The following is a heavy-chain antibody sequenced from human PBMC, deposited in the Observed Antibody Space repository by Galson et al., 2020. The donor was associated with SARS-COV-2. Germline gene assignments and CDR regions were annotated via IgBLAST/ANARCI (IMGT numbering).Heavy chain of an antibody. J-gene: IGHJ4*02. V-gene: IGHV4-59*01. CDR2: IYYSGST. D-gene: IGHD4-4*01. CDR3: AGNGDSNLVLDY. CDR1: GGSISSYY. Sequence: SETLSLTCTVSGGSISSYYWSWIRQPPGKGLEWIGYIYYSGSTNYNPSLKSRVTISVDTSKNQFSLKLSSVTAADTAVYYCAGNGDSNLVLDYWGQGTLVTVSS.